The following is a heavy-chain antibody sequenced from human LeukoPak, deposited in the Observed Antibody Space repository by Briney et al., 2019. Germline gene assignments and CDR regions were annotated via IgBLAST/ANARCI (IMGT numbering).Heavy chain of an antibody. CDR1: GFIFSSYG. Sequence: GGSLRLSCAASGFIFSSYGMHWVRQAPGKGLEWVAFIRYDGSNTYYADSVKGRFTISRDNSKNTLYLQMNSLRGEDTAVYYCARDPYSGSYGNYYYYFMDVWGKGTTVTISS. CDR2: IRYDGSNT. CDR3: ARDPYSGSYGNYYYYFMDV. D-gene: IGHD1-26*01. V-gene: IGHV3-30*02. J-gene: IGHJ6*03.